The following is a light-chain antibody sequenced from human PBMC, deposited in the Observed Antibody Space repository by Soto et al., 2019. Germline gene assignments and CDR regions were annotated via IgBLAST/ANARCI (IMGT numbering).Light chain of an antibody. J-gene: IGLJ7*01. Sequence: QSALTQPASVSGSPGQSITISCTGTSSDVGGYNYVSWYQQHPGKAPKLMIYEVSNRPSGVSNRFSGSKSGNTASLTISGLQAEDEADYYCQTWGTGVGVFGGGTQLTVL. V-gene: IGLV2-14*01. CDR1: SSDVGGYNY. CDR2: EVS. CDR3: QTWGTGVGV.